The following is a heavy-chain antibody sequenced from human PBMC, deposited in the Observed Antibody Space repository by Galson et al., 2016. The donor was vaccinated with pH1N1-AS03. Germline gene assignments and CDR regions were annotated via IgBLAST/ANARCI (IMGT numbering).Heavy chain of an antibody. CDR2: ISGSVDST. J-gene: IGHJ4*02. V-gene: IGHV3-23*01. Sequence: SLRLSCAASGFTFSTYAMSWVRQAPGKGLEWVSGISGSVDSTYYADSVKGRFTISRDNSKNTLYLQMNSLRAEDTAVYYCARDTARSFDYWGLGTLVSVSS. CDR1: GFTFSTYA. D-gene: IGHD5-18*01. CDR3: ARDTARSFDY.